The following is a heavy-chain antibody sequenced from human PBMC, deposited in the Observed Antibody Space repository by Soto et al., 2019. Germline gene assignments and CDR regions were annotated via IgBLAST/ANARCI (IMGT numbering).Heavy chain of an antibody. CDR2: ISDSGGST. V-gene: IGHV3-23*01. D-gene: IGHD6-19*01. J-gene: IGHJ3*01. CDR1: GLTFSNFA. CDR3: VKEGSGWYSRGCFDF. Sequence: GGSLRLSCAASGLTFSNFAMNWVRQAPGKGLEWVSNISDSGGSTYYADSVKGRFTISRDNSKNTLYLQMNSLRGRDTAIYYCVKEGSGWYSRGCFDFWGRGTVVTVSS.